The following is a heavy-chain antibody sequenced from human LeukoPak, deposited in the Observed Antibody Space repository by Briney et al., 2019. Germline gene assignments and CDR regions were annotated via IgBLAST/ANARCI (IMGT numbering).Heavy chain of an antibody. CDR3: ARQSSRTIFGVVILGSFDY. CDR1: GGSISSYY. J-gene: IGHJ4*02. D-gene: IGHD3-3*01. CDR2: IYSSGST. Sequence: SETLSLTCSVSGGSISSYYWSWIRQPPGKGLEWIGYIYSSGSTNYTPSLKRRVTISVDTSKNQFSLKLSSVTAADTAVYYCARQSSRTIFGVVILGSFDYWGQGSLVTVSS. V-gene: IGHV4-4*09.